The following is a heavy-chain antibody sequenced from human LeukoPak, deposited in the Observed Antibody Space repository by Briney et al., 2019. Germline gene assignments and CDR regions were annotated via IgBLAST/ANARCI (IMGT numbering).Heavy chain of an antibody. D-gene: IGHD6-6*01. CDR1: GFTFSSYE. V-gene: IGHV3-48*03. J-gene: IGHJ6*03. Sequence: PGGSLRLSCAASGFTFSSYEMNWVRQAPGKGLEWVSYISSSGSTIYYADSVKGRFTISRDNAKNSLYLQMNSLRAEDTAVYYCARANQGYARNYYYMDVWGKGTTVTISS. CDR3: ARANQGYARNYYYMDV. CDR2: ISSSGSTI.